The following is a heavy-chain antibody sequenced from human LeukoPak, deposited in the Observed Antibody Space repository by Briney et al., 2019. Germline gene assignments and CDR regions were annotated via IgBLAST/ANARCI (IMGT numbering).Heavy chain of an antibody. D-gene: IGHD1-26*01. Sequence: SETLSLTCAVYGGSFSGYYWIWIRQPPGKGLEWIGSIYYSGSTSYNSSLKSRVTISVDTSKNQFSLKLSSVTAADTAVYYCARLCNPSGSYYKSVRDAFDIWGQGTMVTVSS. J-gene: IGHJ3*02. CDR3: ARLCNPSGSYYKSVRDAFDI. CDR1: GGSFSGYY. CDR2: IYYSGST. V-gene: IGHV4-34*01.